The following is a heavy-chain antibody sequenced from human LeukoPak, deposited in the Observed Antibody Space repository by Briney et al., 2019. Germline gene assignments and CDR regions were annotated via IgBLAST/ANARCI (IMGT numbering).Heavy chain of an antibody. CDR3: AKVAIVGGVDY. D-gene: IGHD2-2*02. V-gene: IGHV3-23*01. CDR1: GFTFRSYG. CDR2: INGGGGTT. J-gene: IGHJ4*02. Sequence: QSGGSLRLSCAASGFTFRSYGMSWVRQAPGKGLEWVSAINGGGGTTYYADSVKGRFTISRDNSKNTLYLQMNTLRAEDTAVYYCAKVAIVGGVDYWGQGTLVTVSS.